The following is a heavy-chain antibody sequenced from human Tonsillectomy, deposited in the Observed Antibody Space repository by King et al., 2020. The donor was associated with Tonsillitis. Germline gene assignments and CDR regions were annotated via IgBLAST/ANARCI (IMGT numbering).Heavy chain of an antibody. CDR3: ARLSYSGSGGYYYYMDV. CDR2: IDPSDSYS. D-gene: IGHD3-10*01. V-gene: IGHV5-10-1*03. Sequence: QLVQSGAEVKKPGKSLRISCKGSGYSFTSYWITWVRQMPGKGLEWMGRIDPSDSYSDYSPSFQGHVTISADKSISTAYLQWSSLKASDTAMYYCARLSYSGSGGYYYYMDVWGKGTTVTVSS. J-gene: IGHJ6*03. CDR1: GYSFTSYW.